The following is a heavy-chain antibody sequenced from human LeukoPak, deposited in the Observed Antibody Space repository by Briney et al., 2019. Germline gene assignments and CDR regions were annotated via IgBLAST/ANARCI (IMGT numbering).Heavy chain of an antibody. J-gene: IGHJ3*02. D-gene: IGHD5-24*01. CDR1: GFTFSSYS. V-gene: IGHV3-21*01. Sequence: PGGSLRLSCAASGFTFSSYSMNWVRQAPGKGLEWVSSISSSSSYIYYADSVKGRFTISRDNAKNSLYLQMNSLRAEDTAVYYCARGPSRDGYSTDAFDIWGQGTMVTVSS. CDR3: ARGPSRDGYSTDAFDI. CDR2: ISSSSSYI.